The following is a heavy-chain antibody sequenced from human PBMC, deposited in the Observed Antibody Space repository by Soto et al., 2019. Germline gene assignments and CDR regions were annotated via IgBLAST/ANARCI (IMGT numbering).Heavy chain of an antibody. CDR3: ARAQDSYYYYGMDI. Sequence: PSETLSLTCTVSGGSISSDYWSWIRQPPGKGLEWIGYISYSGSTNYNPSLKSRVTISVDTSKNQFSLKLSSVTAADTAVYYCARAQDSYYYYGMDIWGQGTTVTVSS. D-gene: IGHD4-4*01. CDR2: ISYSGST. J-gene: IGHJ6*02. CDR1: GGSISSDY. V-gene: IGHV4-59*13.